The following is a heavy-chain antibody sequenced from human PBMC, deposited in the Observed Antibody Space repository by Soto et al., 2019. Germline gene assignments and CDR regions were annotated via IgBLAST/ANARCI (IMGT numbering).Heavy chain of an antibody. CDR1: GFTFSSYG. V-gene: IGHV3-30*18. J-gene: IGHJ4*02. CDR2: ISYDGSNK. D-gene: IGHD3-9*01. Sequence: GGSLRLSCAASGFTFSSYGMHWVRQAPGKGLEWVAVISYDGSNKYYADSVKGRFTISRDNSKNTLYLQMNSLRAEDTAVYYCAKDQTAAYYDILTGSLDYWGQGTLVTVSS. CDR3: AKDQTAAYYDILTGSLDY.